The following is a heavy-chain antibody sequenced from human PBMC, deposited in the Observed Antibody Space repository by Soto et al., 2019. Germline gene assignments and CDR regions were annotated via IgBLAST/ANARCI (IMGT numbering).Heavy chain of an antibody. CDR3: ARQKTPAGIDY. Sequence: QVQLVQSGAEVKKPGASVKVSCKASGYTFTDYYIHWVRQAPGQGLEWMGWINPNNGGTNSAQRFQGRVTMTTDTSISTAYMELSRLRFDDTAVYYCARQKTPAGIDYWGQGTLVTVSS. J-gene: IGHJ4*02. V-gene: IGHV1-2*02. CDR2: INPNNGGT. CDR1: GYTFTDYY.